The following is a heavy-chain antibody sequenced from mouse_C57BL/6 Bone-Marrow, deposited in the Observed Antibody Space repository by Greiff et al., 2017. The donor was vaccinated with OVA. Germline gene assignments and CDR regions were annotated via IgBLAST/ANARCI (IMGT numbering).Heavy chain of an antibody. CDR3: ARTNWNYDFDY. V-gene: IGHV1-66*01. J-gene: IGHJ2*01. Sequence: VQLQQSGPELVKPGASVKISCKASGYSFTSYYIHWVKQRPGQGLEWIGWIYPGSGNTKYNEKFKGKATLTADTSSSTAYMQLSSLTSEDSAVYYCARTNWNYDFDYWGQGTTLTVSS. CDR2: IYPGSGNT. CDR1: GYSFTSYY. D-gene: IGHD1-1*01.